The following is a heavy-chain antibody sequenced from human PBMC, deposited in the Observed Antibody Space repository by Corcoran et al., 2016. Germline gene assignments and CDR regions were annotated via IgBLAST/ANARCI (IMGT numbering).Heavy chain of an antibody. V-gene: IGHV1-46*01. CDR3: ARDGSGSSSWYSGRY. Sequence: QVQLVQSGAEVKKPGASVKVSCKASGDTFTSYYMHWVRQAPGQGLEWMGIVNPSDGSTSYAQKFQGRVTMTWDTSTSTLDMELSSPGSEDTAVYCCARDGSGSSSWYSGRYWGQGTLVTVSS. J-gene: IGHJ4*02. D-gene: IGHD6-13*01. CDR1: GDTFTSYY. CDR2: VNPSDGST.